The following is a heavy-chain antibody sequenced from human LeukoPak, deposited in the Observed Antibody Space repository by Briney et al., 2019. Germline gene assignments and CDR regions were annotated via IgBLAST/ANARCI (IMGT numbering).Heavy chain of an antibody. J-gene: IGHJ4*02. D-gene: IGHD2-2*02. CDR3: ARDMQYCSSTSCYTYDY. V-gene: IGHV3-20*04. Sequence: GGSLRLSCAASGFTFDDYGMSWVRQAPGKGLEWVSGINWNGGSTGYADSVKGRFTISRDNAKNSLYLQMNSLGAEDTALYYCARDMQYCSSTSCYTYDYWGQGTLVTVSS. CDR2: INWNGGST. CDR1: GFTFDDYG.